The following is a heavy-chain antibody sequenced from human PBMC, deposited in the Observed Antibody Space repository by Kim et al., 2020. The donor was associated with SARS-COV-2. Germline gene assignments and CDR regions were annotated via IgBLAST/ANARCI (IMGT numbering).Heavy chain of an antibody. Sequence: GGSLRLSCAASGFTFDDYAMHWVRQAPGKGLEWVSGISWNSGSIGYADSVKGRFTISRDNAKNSLYLQMNSLRAEDTALYYCAGYGDYGSGGAFDIWGQG. CDR2: ISWNSGSI. V-gene: IGHV3-9*01. D-gene: IGHD4-17*01. J-gene: IGHJ3*02. CDR3: AGYGDYGSGGAFDI. CDR1: GFTFDDYA.